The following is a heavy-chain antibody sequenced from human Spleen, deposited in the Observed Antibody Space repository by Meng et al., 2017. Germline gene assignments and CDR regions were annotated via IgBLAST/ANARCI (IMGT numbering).Heavy chain of an antibody. CDR1: GYSFTSYW. Sequence: KVSCKGSGYSFTSYWIGWVRQMPGKGLEWMGIIYPGDSDTRYSPSFQGQVTISADKSISAAYLQWSSLKASDTAMYYCARTITGTTYDAFDIWGQGTMVTVSS. CDR3: ARTITGTTYDAFDI. D-gene: IGHD1-20*01. J-gene: IGHJ3*02. CDR2: IYPGDSDT. V-gene: IGHV5-51*01.